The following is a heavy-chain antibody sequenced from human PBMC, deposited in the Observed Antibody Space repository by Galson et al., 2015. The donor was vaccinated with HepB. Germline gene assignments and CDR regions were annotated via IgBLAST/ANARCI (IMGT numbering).Heavy chain of an antibody. Sequence: ETLSLTCAVYGGPFSDYYWSWVRQPPGKGLEWMGDINHSGSTNYNPSLKSRVTISVDSSKNVFSLTVTSVTAADTAVYYCATAYCSSTSCYISAFDVWGHGTMVTVSS. CDR2: INHSGST. CDR3: ATAYCSSTSCYISAFDV. V-gene: IGHV4-34*01. J-gene: IGHJ3*01. CDR1: GGPFSDYY. D-gene: IGHD2-2*02.